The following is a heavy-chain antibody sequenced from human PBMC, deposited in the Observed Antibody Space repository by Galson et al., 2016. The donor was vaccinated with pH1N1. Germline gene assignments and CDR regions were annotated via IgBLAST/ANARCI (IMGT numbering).Heavy chain of an antibody. J-gene: IGHJ3*02. Sequence: LSLTCTVSGGSISSDNYYWTWLRQPAGKGLEWIGRIYRRGTTIYNPSLKSRVTLSVDTSRNHFSLKLNSVTAADMAVYYCAREYSGYDWEGERFDIWGQGTVVTVSS. V-gene: IGHV4-61*02. D-gene: IGHD5-12*01. CDR1: GGSISSDNYY. CDR3: AREYSGYDWEGERFDI. CDR2: IYRRGTT.